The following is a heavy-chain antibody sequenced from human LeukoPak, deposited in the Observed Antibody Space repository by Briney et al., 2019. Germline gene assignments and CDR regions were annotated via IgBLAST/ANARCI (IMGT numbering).Heavy chain of an antibody. V-gene: IGHV4-4*02. CDR1: GGPISSNNW. Sequence: SETLSLTCAVSGGPISSNNWWNWIRQPPGKGLEWIGEIYHSGRTNYNPPLKSRVTISVDKSRSQFSLKMSSVSAAGRVEYYGVEDHLKDYGANFRAFDVWGQGAMVTVSS. J-gene: IGHJ3*01. CDR3: VEDHLKDYGANFRAFDV. CDR2: IYHSGRT. D-gene: IGHD4-23*01.